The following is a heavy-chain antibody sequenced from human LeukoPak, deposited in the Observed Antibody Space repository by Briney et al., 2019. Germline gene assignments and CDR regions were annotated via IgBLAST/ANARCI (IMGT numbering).Heavy chain of an antibody. V-gene: IGHV3-33*01. Sequence: GRSLRLSCAASGFTLSSYGMHWVRQAPGKGLEWVACIWYDGSKKYYADSVKGRFTVSRDNSKNTLYLEMNSLRAEDTAVYYCATDRVDYWGQGTMVTVCS. CDR3: ATDRVDY. CDR2: IWYDGSKK. J-gene: IGHJ4*02. D-gene: IGHD6-6*01. CDR1: GFTLSSYG.